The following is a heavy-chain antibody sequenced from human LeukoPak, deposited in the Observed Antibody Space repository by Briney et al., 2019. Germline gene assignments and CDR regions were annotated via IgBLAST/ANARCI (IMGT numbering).Heavy chain of an antibody. CDR1: DVSISSGGYY. D-gene: IGHD3-10*01. CDR3: ARRTMVRGVGYYFDY. V-gene: IGHV4-31*03. CDR2: IYYSGST. Sequence: SQTLSLTCTVSDVSISSGGYYWSWIRQHPGKGLEWIGYIYYSGSTYYNPSLKSRVTISVDTSKNQFSLKLSSVTAADTAVYYCARRTMVRGVGYYFDYWGQGTLVTVSS. J-gene: IGHJ4*02.